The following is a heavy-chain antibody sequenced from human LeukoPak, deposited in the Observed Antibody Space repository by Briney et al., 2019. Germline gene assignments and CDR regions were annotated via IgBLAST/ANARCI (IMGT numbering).Heavy chain of an antibody. CDR1: GGSISSGSYY. Sequence: SETLSLTCTVSGGSISSGSYYWGWIRQPPGKGLEWIGSIYYSGSTYYNPSLKSRVTISVDTSKNQFSLKLSSVTAADTAVYYCARERRQTEVAAPIYYFDYWGQGTLVTVSS. V-gene: IGHV4-39*07. CDR2: IYYSGST. D-gene: IGHD6-6*01. J-gene: IGHJ4*02. CDR3: ARERRQTEVAAPIYYFDY.